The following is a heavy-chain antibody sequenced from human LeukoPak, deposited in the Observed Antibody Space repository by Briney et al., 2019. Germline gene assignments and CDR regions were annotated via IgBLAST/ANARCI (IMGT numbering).Heavy chain of an antibody. CDR2: INPNSGGT. J-gene: IGHJ4*02. D-gene: IGHD4-17*01. V-gene: IGHV1-2*06. CDR1: GYTFTGYY. Sequence: ASVKVSCKASGYTFTGYYMHWVRQAPGQGLEWMGRINPNSGGTNYAQKFQGRVTMTRDTSISTAYMELSRLRSDDTAVYYCATGVSYGVSFDYWGQGTLVTVSS. CDR3: ATGVSYGVSFDY.